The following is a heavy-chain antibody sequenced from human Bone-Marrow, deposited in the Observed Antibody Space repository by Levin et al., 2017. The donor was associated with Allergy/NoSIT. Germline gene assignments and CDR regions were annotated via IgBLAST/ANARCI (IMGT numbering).Heavy chain of an antibody. CDR3: ARTPNYGDPYWFFDL. CDR2: IYYTGST. D-gene: IGHD4-17*01. J-gene: IGHJ2*01. V-gene: IGHV4-39*01. CDR1: GFSIGTNAYY. Sequence: GSLRLSCTVSGFSIGTNAYYWAWIRQSPGKGLEWIGNIYYTGSTYYNPSLKSRVTISIDTSRSQFSLRLTSVTAADTAVYYCARTPNYGDPYWFFDLWGRGTLVTVSS.